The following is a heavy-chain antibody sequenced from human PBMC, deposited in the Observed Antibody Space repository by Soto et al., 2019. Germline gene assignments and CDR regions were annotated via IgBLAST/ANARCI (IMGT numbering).Heavy chain of an antibody. J-gene: IGHJ4*02. Sequence: QLQLQESGPGLVKPSETLSLTCTVSGGSISSSSYYWGWIRQPPGKGLEWIGSIYYSGSTYYNPSLKRRVTRSVDTSKNQFSLKLSSVTAADTAVYYCASLGRLATILKSSGRIWGQGTLVTVSS. CDR1: GGSISSSSYY. D-gene: IGHD6-19*01. V-gene: IGHV4-39*01. CDR2: IYYSGST. CDR3: ASLGRLATILKSSGRI.